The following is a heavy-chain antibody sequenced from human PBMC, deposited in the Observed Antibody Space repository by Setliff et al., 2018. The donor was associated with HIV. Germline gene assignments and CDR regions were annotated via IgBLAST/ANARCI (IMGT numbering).Heavy chain of an antibody. CDR2: MNANSGSA. J-gene: IGHJ5*02. V-gene: IGHV1-8*02. Sequence: ASVKVSCKASGYTFNTYDLVWVRQTSGQGLEWMGSMNANSGSAVYAPQFQGRVTMTRNTSISTAYMDMSRLRSEDTAVYYCARDRLPAEVAVSGDWFDPWGQGTLVTVSS. CDR3: ARDRLPAEVAVSGDWFDP. CDR1: GYTFNTYD. D-gene: IGHD5-12*01.